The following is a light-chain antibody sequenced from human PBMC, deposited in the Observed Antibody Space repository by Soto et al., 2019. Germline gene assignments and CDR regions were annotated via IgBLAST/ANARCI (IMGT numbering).Light chain of an antibody. Sequence: QSALTQPASVSGSPGQSITISCTGTSSDVGGYNYVSWYQQHPGKAPKLMIYDVTNRPSGVSNRFSGSKSGNTASLTISGLQAEDGADYYCSSYTSSNIPYVFGTGTKLTVL. CDR1: SSDVGGYNY. CDR3: SSYTSSNIPYV. J-gene: IGLJ1*01. V-gene: IGLV2-14*01. CDR2: DVT.